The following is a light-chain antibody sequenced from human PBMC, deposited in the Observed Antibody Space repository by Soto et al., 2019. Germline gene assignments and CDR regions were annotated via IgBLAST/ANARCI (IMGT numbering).Light chain of an antibody. CDR3: QQYYSKPLT. CDR2: WAS. V-gene: IGKV4-1*01. Sequence: DIVMTQSPDSLAVSLGERATINCKSSQSVLYSSNNKNHLGWYQQKVGQPPKLLIYWASTRESGVPDRFSGSGSGTDFTLTISSLQAEDVAVYYCQQYYSKPLTFGGGTKVEIK. J-gene: IGKJ4*01. CDR1: QSVLYSSNNKNH.